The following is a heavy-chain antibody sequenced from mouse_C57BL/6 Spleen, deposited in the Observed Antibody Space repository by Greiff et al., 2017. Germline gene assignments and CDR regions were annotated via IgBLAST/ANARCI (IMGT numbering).Heavy chain of an antibody. D-gene: IGHD1-1*01. V-gene: IGHV1-52*01. Sequence: QVQLQQPGAELVRPGSSVKLSCKASGYTFTSYWMHWVKQRPIQGLEWIGNIDPSDSDTHYNPKFKDKATLTVDKSSSTAYMQLSSLTSEDSAVYYCARDYYGSSDGYFDVWGTGTTVTVSS. CDR2: IDPSDSDT. CDR1: GYTFTSYW. J-gene: IGHJ1*03. CDR3: ARDYYGSSDGYFDV.